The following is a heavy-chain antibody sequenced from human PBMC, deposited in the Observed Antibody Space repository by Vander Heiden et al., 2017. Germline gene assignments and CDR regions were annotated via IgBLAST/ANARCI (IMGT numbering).Heavy chain of an antibody. Sequence: QVQLVQSGAEVKKPGASVKVSCKASGNTFNGYYMHWVRQAPGQGLEWMGRINPNSGGKNYAQKFQGRVTMTRDTSISTAYMELSRLRSDDTAVYYCARVHSQLRPFALGGVNWFDPWGQGTLVTVSS. V-gene: IGHV1-2*06. D-gene: IGHD3-9*01. CDR2: INPNSGGK. J-gene: IGHJ5*02. CDR1: GNTFNGYY. CDR3: ARVHSQLRPFALGGVNWFDP.